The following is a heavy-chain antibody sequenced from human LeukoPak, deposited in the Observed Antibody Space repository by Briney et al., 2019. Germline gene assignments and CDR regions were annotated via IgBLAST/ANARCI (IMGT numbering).Heavy chain of an antibody. D-gene: IGHD3-10*01. J-gene: IGHJ4*02. V-gene: IGHV4-39*07. Sequence: SETLSLTCTVSGGSISSSSYYWGWIRQPPGKGLEWIGEINHSGSTNYNPSLKSRVTISVDTSKNQFSLKLSSVTAADTAVYYCARGPYYYGSGRQYPRGIFDYWGQGTLVTVSS. CDR1: GGSISSSSYY. CDR3: ARGPYYYGSGRQYPRGIFDY. CDR2: INHSGST.